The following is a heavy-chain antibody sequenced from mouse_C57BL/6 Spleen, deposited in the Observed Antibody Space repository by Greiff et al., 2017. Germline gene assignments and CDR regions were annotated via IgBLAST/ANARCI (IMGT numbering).Heavy chain of an antibody. CDR2: ISDGGSYT. D-gene: IGHD2-1*01. CDR3: ARDRGNYVLDY. CDR1: GFTFSSYA. Sequence: EVKLMESGGGLVKPGGSLKLSCAASGFTFSSYAMSWVRQTPEKRLEWVATISDGGSYTYYPDNVKGRFTISRDNAKNNLYLQMSHLKSEDTAMYYCARDRGNYVLDYWGQGTTLTVSS. V-gene: IGHV5-4*01. J-gene: IGHJ2*01.